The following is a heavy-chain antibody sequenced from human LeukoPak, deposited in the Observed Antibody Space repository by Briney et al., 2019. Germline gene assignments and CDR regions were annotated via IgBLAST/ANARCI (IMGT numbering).Heavy chain of an antibody. Sequence: GGSLRLSCVASGFPFTSYAMSWVRHAPGKGLEWISAISADGRSTYHADSVKGRFTISRDISKNTLYLQMNSLRAEDTAVYYCAKVAGSSGYYPDFWGQGTLVTVSS. V-gene: IGHV3-23*01. CDR3: AKVAGSSGYYPDF. D-gene: IGHD3-22*01. CDR1: GFPFTSYA. CDR2: ISADGRST. J-gene: IGHJ4*02.